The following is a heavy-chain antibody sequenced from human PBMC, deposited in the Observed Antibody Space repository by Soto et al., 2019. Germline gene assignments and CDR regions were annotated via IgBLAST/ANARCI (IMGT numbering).Heavy chain of an antibody. D-gene: IGHD1-26*01. Sequence: PGGAVRLSCAASGFTFSSYWMRWVRQAPGKGLVWVSGVNRNGGSTGYADSVKGRFTISRDNAKNSLYLQMNSLRAEDTAFYYCVRGASLNFDYWGQGTLVTVSS. J-gene: IGHJ4*02. V-gene: IGHV3-20*04. CDR2: VNRNGGST. CDR1: GFTFSSYW. CDR3: VRGASLNFDY.